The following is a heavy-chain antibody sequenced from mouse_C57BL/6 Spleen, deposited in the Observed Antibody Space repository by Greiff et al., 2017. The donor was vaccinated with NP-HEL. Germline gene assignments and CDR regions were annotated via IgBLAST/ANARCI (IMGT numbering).Heavy chain of an antibody. CDR2: INPNNGGT. CDR1: GYTFTDYN. CDR3: ARYGNYEFAY. Sequence: VQLHQSGPELVKPGASVKIPCKASGYTFTDYNMDWVKQSHGKSLEWIGDINPNNGGTIYNQKFKGKATLTVDKSSSTAYMELRSLTSEDTAVYYCARYGNYEFAYWGQGTLVTVSA. J-gene: IGHJ3*01. V-gene: IGHV1-18*01. D-gene: IGHD2-1*01.